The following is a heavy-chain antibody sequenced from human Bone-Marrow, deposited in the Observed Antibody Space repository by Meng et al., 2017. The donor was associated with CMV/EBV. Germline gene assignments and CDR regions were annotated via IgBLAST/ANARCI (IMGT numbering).Heavy chain of an antibody. J-gene: IGHJ4*02. Sequence: SETLSLTCDVYGGSLSNYYWSWIRQPPGKGLEWIGEVHPSGSTNYNPSLKNRVTISVDTPQNQFSLNLTSVTAADTAVYYCARGVDAAKLGNYWGQGTLVTVSS. CDR3: ARGVDAAKLGNY. CDR1: GGSLSNYY. D-gene: IGHD5-18*01. CDR2: VHPSGST. V-gene: IGHV4-34*01.